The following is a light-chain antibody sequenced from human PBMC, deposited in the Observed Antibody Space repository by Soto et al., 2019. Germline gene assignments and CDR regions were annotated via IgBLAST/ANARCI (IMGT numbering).Light chain of an antibody. CDR1: QSISSSY. Sequence: EIALTQSPGTLSLSPGERLTLSCRASQSISSSYLAWYQQKPGQAPRLLIYGASSRATGIPDRFSGSGSGTDFTLTISRLEPEDFAVYYCQQYGRSGTFGQGTKVDIK. CDR2: GAS. CDR3: QQYGRSGT. V-gene: IGKV3-20*01. J-gene: IGKJ1*01.